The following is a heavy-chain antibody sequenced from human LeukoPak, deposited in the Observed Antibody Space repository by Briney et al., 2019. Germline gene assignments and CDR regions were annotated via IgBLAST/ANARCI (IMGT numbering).Heavy chain of an antibody. Sequence: PGGSLRLSCAASGLSLSDAWMSWVRQGPGEGLQWVALIERPTDGGTIHYAAPVIGRFTISRDDSKNMAYLQMNSLRTEDTAVYYCTTGYGSSWYGWGQGTLVTVSS. CDR1: GLSLSDAW. CDR2: IERPTDGGTI. CDR3: TTGYGSSWYG. D-gene: IGHD6-13*01. V-gene: IGHV3-15*04. J-gene: IGHJ4*02.